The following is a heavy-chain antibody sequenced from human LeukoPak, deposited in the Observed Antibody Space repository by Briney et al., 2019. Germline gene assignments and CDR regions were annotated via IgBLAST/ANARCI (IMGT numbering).Heavy chain of an antibody. V-gene: IGHV4-59*08. CDR2: IHYNGTT. CDR3: ASDGGQGY. J-gene: IGHJ4*02. Sequence: SETLSLTCTVSGGSISSYYWSWIRQPPGKGLEWIGYIHYNGTTNYNPSLKSRLTILVDTSKKQLSLKLTSMTAADTAVYYCASDGGQGYWGQGILVTVSS. CDR1: GGSISSYY. D-gene: IGHD3-10*01.